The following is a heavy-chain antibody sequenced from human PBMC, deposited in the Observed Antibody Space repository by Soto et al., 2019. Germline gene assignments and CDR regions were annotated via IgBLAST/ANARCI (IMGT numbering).Heavy chain of an antibody. Sequence: GGSLRLSCAASGFTFRNYGMHWVRQAPGKGLEWVASIWHDGSFKYEADSVKGRFTISRDNSKNTLSLQMNSLRADDTAAYYCARCEEEGNLFANWGLGTLVPVSS. CDR1: GFTFRNYG. CDR3: ARCEEEGNLFAN. D-gene: IGHD1-7*01. J-gene: IGHJ4*02. V-gene: IGHV3-33*01. CDR2: IWHDGSFK.